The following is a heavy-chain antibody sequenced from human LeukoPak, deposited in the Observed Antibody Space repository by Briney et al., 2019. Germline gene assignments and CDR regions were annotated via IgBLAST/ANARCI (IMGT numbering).Heavy chain of an antibody. D-gene: IGHD4-17*01. Sequence: PSQTLSLACTVSGASFNSADQYWNWIRQSPGKGLEWIGSIHPSGMLYNNPSLESRVTMSRDTSKNQFSLNLNSVTAADTAVYYCGRGPQGPFYGDYVVDYWGQGTLVRVSS. CDR3: GRGPQGPFYGDYVVDY. J-gene: IGHJ4*02. CDR1: GASFNSADQY. CDR2: IHPSGML. V-gene: IGHV4-30-4*08.